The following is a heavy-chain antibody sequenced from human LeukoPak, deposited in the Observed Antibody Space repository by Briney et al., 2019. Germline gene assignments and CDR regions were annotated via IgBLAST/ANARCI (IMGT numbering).Heavy chain of an antibody. CDR3: ASCTPTQWTNWFDP. J-gene: IGHJ5*02. CDR2: IIPIFGTA. Sequence: SVKVSCXASGGTFSSYAISWVRQAPGQGLEWMGGIIPIFGTANYAQKFQGRVTITTDESTSTAYMELSSLRSEDTAVYYCASCTPTQWTNWFDPWGQGTLVTVSS. D-gene: IGHD6-19*01. CDR1: GGTFSSYA. V-gene: IGHV1-69*05.